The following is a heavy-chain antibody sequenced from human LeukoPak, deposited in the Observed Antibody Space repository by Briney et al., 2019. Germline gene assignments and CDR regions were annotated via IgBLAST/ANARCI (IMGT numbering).Heavy chain of an antibody. D-gene: IGHD1-26*01. CDR3: AKGSREWELLDAFDH. J-gene: IGHJ3*01. V-gene: IGHV3-23*01. CDR2: ISGSGGRT. Sequence: GGSQRLFCAASGFTFVSYGMSWVRQAPGKGLEWVSGISGSGGRTDYADSVKGRFIISRDNAKNTLFLQMNSLRAEDTAVYYCAKGSREWELLDAFDHWGQGTMVTVSS. CDR1: GFTFVSYG.